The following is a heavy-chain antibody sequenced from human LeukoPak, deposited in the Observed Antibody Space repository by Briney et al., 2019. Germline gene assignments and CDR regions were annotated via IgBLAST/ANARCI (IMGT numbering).Heavy chain of an antibody. Sequence: SETLSLTCTVSGGSISSYYWSWLRQPPGKGLEYIGYTHYSGATNYNPSLKSRVTISLDTSGNQFSLRLSSVTAADTAVYYCASGYCGGACQLGGVDMWGQGTMVTVSS. CDR1: GGSISSYY. CDR2: THYSGAT. CDR3: ASGYCGGACQLGGVDM. J-gene: IGHJ3*02. V-gene: IGHV4-59*01. D-gene: IGHD2-21*02.